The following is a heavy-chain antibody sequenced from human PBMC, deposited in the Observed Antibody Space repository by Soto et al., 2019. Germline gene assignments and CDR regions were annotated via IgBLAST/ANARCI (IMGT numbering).Heavy chain of an antibody. CDR2: IYYSGST. J-gene: IGHJ5*02. D-gene: IGHD3-9*01. V-gene: IGHV4-39*01. CDR3: ARRRANYDILTGYYLGWFDP. CDR1: GGSISSSSYY. Sequence: QLQLQESGPGLVKPSETLSLTCTVSGGSISSSSYYWGWIRQPPGKGLEWIGSIYYSGSTYYNPSLKSRVTISVDTSKNQFSLKLSSVTAADTAVYYCARRRANYDILTGYYLGWFDPWGQGTLVTVSS.